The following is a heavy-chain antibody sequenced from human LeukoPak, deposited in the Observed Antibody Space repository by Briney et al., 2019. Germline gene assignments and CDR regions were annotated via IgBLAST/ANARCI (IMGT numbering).Heavy chain of an antibody. CDR2: IYYSGST. CDR3: ARWPRVRRFDAFDI. D-gene: IGHD3-16*01. V-gene: IGHV4-59*01. CDR1: GGSISCYY. J-gene: IGHJ3*02. Sequence: PSETLSLTCTVSGGSISCYYWSWIRQPPGKGLEWIGYIYYSGSTNYNPSLKSRVTISVDTSKNQFSLKLSSVTAADTAVYYCARWPRVRRFDAFDIWGQGTMVTVSS.